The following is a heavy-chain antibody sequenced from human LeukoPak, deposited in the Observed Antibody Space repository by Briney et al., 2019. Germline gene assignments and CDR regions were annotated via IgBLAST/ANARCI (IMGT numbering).Heavy chain of an antibody. Sequence: SGGSLRLSCAASGFTFSSYAMSWVRQAPGKGLEWVAFIRYDGSNKYYADSVKGRFTISRDNSKNTLYLQMNSLRAEDTAVYYCAKTPSAIYSNYLRPYFDYWGQGTLVTVSS. V-gene: IGHV3-30*02. D-gene: IGHD4-11*01. CDR2: IRYDGSNK. J-gene: IGHJ4*02. CDR3: AKTPSAIYSNYLRPYFDY. CDR1: GFTFSSYA.